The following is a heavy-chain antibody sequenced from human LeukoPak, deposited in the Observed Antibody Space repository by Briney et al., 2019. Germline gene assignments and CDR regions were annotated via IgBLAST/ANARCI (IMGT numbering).Heavy chain of an antibody. CDR2: IDPSSGNT. CDR1: GYTFTSYG. J-gene: IGHJ4*02. V-gene: IGHV1-18*01. Sequence: ASVKVSCKASGYTFTSYGISWVRQAPGQGPEWMGAIDPSSGNTQFAPKFEGRVTVTTDTSTSTVYMEMSSLRSDDTAMYYCATYPGPTIQGSFDYWGQGTLVTVSS. CDR3: ATYPGPTIQGSFDY. D-gene: IGHD5-18*01.